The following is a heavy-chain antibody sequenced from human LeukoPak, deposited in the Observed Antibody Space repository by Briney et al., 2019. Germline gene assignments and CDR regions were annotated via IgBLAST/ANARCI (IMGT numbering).Heavy chain of an antibody. CDR2: INEDGRGK. V-gene: IGHV3-7*01. J-gene: IGHJ6*04. Sequence: PGGSLRLSCVFSGFTFSNYWMKWVRQAPGKGLEWVASINEDGRGKYSMDSVKDRVTISRDNAKNSLDLQINSLTVEDTAIYYCVRDDGDVWGKGTTVTVSS. CDR1: GFTFSNYW. CDR3: VRDDGDV.